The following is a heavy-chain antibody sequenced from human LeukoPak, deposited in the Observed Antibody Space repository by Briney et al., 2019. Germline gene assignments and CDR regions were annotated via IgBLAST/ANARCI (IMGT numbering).Heavy chain of an antibody. CDR3: ANLAAAGHDY. CDR1: VFTFSSYA. V-gene: IGHV3-23*01. D-gene: IGHD6-13*01. J-gene: IGHJ4*02. CDR2: ISGSGGST. Sequence: PGGSLRLSCAASVFTFSSYAMSWVRQAPGKGLEWVSAISGSGGSTYYADSVKGRFTISRDNSKNTLYLQMNSLRAEDTGVYYCANLAAAGHDYWDQGTLVTVSS.